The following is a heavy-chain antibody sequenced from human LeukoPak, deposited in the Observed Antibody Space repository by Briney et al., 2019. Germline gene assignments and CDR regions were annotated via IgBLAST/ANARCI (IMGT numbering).Heavy chain of an antibody. J-gene: IGHJ6*02. CDR2: IWYDGSNK. Sequence: GGSLRLSCAASGFIFSSYGMHWVRQAPGKGLEWVAVIWYDGSNKYYADSVKGRFTISRDNSKNTLYLQMNSLRAEDTAVYYCAREASGGNYYYYYGMDVWGQGTTVTVSS. V-gene: IGHV3-33*01. CDR3: AREASGGNYYYYYGMDV. CDR1: GFIFSSYG. D-gene: IGHD3-16*01.